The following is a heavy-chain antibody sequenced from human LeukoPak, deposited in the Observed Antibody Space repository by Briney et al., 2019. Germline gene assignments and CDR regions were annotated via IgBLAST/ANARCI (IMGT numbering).Heavy chain of an antibody. V-gene: IGHV1-3*03. D-gene: IGHD2-15*01. Sequence: GASVKVSCKASGYTFTSYAMHWVRQAPGQRLEWMGWINAGNGNAKYSQQFQGRVTITRDTSASTAYMELSSLRSEDMAVYYCAREYSAATGIVWFDPWGQGTLVTVSS. J-gene: IGHJ5*02. CDR2: INAGNGNA. CDR1: GYTFTSYA. CDR3: AREYSAATGIVWFDP.